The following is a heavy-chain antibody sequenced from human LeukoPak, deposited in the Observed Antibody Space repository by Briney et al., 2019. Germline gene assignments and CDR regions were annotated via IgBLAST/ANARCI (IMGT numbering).Heavy chain of an antibody. CDR3: ARERVGAINFDY. CDR1: GFTFSSYW. D-gene: IGHD1-26*01. J-gene: IGHJ4*02. CDR2: INTDGSST. V-gene: IGHV3-74*01. Sequence: GGSLRLSCAASGFTFSSYWMRWVRQAPGKGLVWVSHINTDGSSTSYADSVKGRFTISRDNAKNTLYLQMNSLRAEDTAVYYCARERVGAINFDYWGQGTLVTVSS.